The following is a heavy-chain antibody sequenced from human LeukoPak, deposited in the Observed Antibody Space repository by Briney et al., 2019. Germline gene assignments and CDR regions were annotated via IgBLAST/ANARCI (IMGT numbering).Heavy chain of an antibody. CDR2: ISSSSSYI. J-gene: IGHJ4*02. CDR1: GFTFSSYS. CDR3: ARGVGDGYNPLDY. Sequence: GGSLRLSCAASGFTFSSYSMNWVRQAPGKGLEWVSSISSSSSYIYYADSVKGRFTISRDNAKNSLYLQMNSLRAEDTAVYYCARGVGDGYNPLDYWGQGTLVTVSS. V-gene: IGHV3-21*01. D-gene: IGHD5-24*01.